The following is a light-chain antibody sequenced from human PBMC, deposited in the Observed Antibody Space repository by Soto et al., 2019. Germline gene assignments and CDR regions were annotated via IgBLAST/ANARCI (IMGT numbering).Light chain of an antibody. J-gene: IGKJ1*01. CDR1: QSVSSSS. CDR3: HQYGSSPRT. V-gene: IGKV3-20*01. CDR2: DAS. Sequence: EIVLTQSRGTLSLSPGERATLSCRASQSVSSSSLAWYQQKRGQAPRLLIYDASRRAVGIPDRFSGSGSGTDFTLTISRLESEDFAVYFCHQYGSSPRTFGQGTKVDIK.